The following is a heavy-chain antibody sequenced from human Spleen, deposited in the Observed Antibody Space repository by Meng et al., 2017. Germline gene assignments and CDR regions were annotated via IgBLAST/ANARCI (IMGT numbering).Heavy chain of an antibody. CDR2: IIPIFGTA. CDR1: GGTFSSYA. Sequence: QGQLVQSGAEVKKPGSSVKVSCKASGGTFSSYAISWVRQAPGQGLEWMGGIIPIFGTANYAQKFQGRVTITADESTSTAYMELSSLRSEDTAVYYCARDVGYCSGGSCYSMGDYWGQGTLVTVSS. CDR3: ARDVGYCSGGSCYSMGDY. J-gene: IGHJ4*02. D-gene: IGHD2-15*01. V-gene: IGHV1-69*01.